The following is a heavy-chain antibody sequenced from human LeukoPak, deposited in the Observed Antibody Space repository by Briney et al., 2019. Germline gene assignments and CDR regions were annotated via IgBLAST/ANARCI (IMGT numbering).Heavy chain of an antibody. Sequence: GASVKVSCKASGYTFTSYGISWVRQAPGQGLEWMGLISAYNGNTNYAQKLQGRVTMTTDTSTSTAYMELRSLRSDDTAVYYCARDFGPFSRYDSSGYSYWGQGTLVTVSS. CDR2: ISAYNGNT. CDR3: ARDFGPFSRYDSSGYSY. J-gene: IGHJ4*02. CDR1: GYTFTSYG. D-gene: IGHD3-22*01. V-gene: IGHV1-18*01.